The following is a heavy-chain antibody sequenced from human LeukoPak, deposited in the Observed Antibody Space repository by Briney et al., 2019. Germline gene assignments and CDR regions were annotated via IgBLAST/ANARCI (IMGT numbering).Heavy chain of an antibody. D-gene: IGHD3-3*01. CDR3: ASRSSIWSGYQGTLYYFDS. J-gene: IGHJ4*02. CDR1: GGSISSYY. Sequence: AWETLSLTCTVSGGSISSYYWSWIRQPPGKRLEWIGHIYYSESTNYNPSLKSRVTISVDTSKNQFSLKLSSVTAADTAVYYCASRSSIWSGYQGTLYYFDSWGQGTLVTVSS. CDR2: IYYSEST. V-gene: IGHV4-59*01.